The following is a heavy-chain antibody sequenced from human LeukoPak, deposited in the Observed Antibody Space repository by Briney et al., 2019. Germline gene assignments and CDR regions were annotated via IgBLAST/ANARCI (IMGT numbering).Heavy chain of an antibody. D-gene: IGHD2-21*02. Sequence: QTGGSLRLSCAASGFTFSTYALTWVRQAPGKGLERVWCIGPPSETYYAESVKGRFTIARDNSKGTVFLQLSGLRVEDTAVYYCVRDWRNGANCAGDCLESWGQGTLVIVSA. CDR2: IGPPSET. J-gene: IGHJ4*02. V-gene: IGHV3-23*01. CDR1: GFTFSTYA. CDR3: VRDWRNGANCAGDCLES.